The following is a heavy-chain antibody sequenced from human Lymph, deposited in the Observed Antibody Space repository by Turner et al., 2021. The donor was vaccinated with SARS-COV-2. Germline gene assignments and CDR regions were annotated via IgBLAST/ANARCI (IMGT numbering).Heavy chain of an antibody. Sequence: QVQLVESGGGVVQPGRSLRLSCAASGFTFISYGMHWVRQAPSKGLEWVAVISYDGGHKSYADSVKGRFTISRDNSKNTLYLQMISLRAEDTAVYYCAWALYYYYGMDVWGQGTTVTVSS. CDR1: GFTFISYG. V-gene: IGHV3-30*03. CDR3: AWALYYYYGMDV. J-gene: IGHJ6*02. CDR2: ISYDGGHK.